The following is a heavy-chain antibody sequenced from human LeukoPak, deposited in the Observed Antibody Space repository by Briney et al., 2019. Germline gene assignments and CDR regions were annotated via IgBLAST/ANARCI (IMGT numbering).Heavy chain of an antibody. CDR1: GYTFTGYY. D-gene: IGHD3-10*01. Sequence: ASVKVSCKASGYTFTGYYMHWVRQAPGQGLEWMGWINPNSGGTNYAQKFQGRVTMTRDTSTSTVYMELSSLRSEDTAVYYCARDFYGSGSYYTGYWGQGTLVTVSS. CDR2: INPNSGGT. V-gene: IGHV1-2*02. CDR3: ARDFYGSGSYYTGY. J-gene: IGHJ4*02.